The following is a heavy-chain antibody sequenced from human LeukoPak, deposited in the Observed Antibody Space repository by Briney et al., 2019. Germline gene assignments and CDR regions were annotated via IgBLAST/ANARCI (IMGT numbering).Heavy chain of an antibody. CDR2: IYYSGST. V-gene: IGHV4-59*01. CDR3: AREVVVAATSTPNWFDP. Sequence: SGTLSLTCTVSGGSISSYYWSWIRQPPGKGLEWIGYIYYSGSTNYNPSLKSRVTISVDTSKNQFSLKLSSVTAADTAVYYCAREVVVAATSTPNWFDPWGQGTLVTASS. J-gene: IGHJ5*02. CDR1: GGSISSYY. D-gene: IGHD2-15*01.